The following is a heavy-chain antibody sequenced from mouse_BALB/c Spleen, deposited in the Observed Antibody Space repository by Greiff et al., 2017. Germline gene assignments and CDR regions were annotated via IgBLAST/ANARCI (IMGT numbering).Heavy chain of an antibody. V-gene: IGHV1-4*01. Sequence: QVQLQQSGAELARPGASVTMSCKASGYTFTSYTMHWVKQRPGQGLEWIGYINPSSGYTNYNQKFKDKATLTADKSSSTAYMQLSSLTSEDSAVYYWARYYDDDDGYFDYWGQGTTLTVAA. J-gene: IGHJ2*01. CDR2: INPSSGYT. D-gene: IGHD2-4*01. CDR1: GYTFTSYT. CDR3: ARYYDDDDGYFDY.